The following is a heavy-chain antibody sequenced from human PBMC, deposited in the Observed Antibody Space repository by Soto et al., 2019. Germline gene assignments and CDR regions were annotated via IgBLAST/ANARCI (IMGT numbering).Heavy chain of an antibody. Sequence: PGGSLRLSCAASGFIFRSYSMNWVRQAPGRGLEWISYISGSSSTTYYADSVKGRFTIPRDNAKNSLYLHMNSLRDEDTAVYYCARDFRRGNDDSGYYPNHFDYWGQGTLVTVSS. CDR1: GFIFRSYS. V-gene: IGHV3-48*02. CDR3: ARDFRRGNDDSGYYPNHFDY. CDR2: ISGSSSTT. J-gene: IGHJ4*02. D-gene: IGHD3-22*01.